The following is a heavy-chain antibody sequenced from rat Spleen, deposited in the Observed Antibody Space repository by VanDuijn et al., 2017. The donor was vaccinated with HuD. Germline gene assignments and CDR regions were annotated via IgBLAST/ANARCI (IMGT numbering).Heavy chain of an antibody. V-gene: IGHV3-3*01. CDR2: LNGAGST. J-gene: IGHJ3*01. CDR3: ARWNNYVAY. D-gene: IGHD1-10*01. Sequence: EVQLQESGPGLVKPSQSLSLTCSVTAYSIISSYRWNWIRKFPGNKLEWMGYLNGAGSTNYNPSLKSRISITRDTSKNQFFLQVNSVTTQDTATYYCARWNNYVAYWGQGTLVTVSS. CDR1: AYSIISSYR.